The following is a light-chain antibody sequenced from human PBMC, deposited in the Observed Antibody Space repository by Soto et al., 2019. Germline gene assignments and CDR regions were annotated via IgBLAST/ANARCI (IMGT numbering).Light chain of an antibody. Sequence: DIQMTQSPSTLSGSVGDRVTITCLASQTISSWLAWYQQKPGKAPKLLIYKASTLKSGVPSRFSGSRSRTEFTLTISSLKPDYFATYYCQHYNSYSEAFGQGTKVDIK. CDR2: KAS. J-gene: IGKJ1*01. V-gene: IGKV1-5*03. CDR3: QHYNSYSEA. CDR1: QTISSW.